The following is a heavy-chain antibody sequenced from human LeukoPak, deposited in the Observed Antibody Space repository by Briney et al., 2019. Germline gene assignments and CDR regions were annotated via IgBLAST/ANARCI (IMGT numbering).Heavy chain of an antibody. CDR1: GFTFSNYD. J-gene: IGHJ4*02. Sequence: GGSLRLSCAASGFTFSNYDMHWVRQAPGKGLEWVAFIRYDESNKYYADSVKGRFTISRDNSKNTLYLQMKSLRVEDTAVYYCAKDRRGSGSTFDYWGQGTLVTVSS. CDR2: IRYDESNK. D-gene: IGHD3-10*01. V-gene: IGHV3-30*02. CDR3: AKDRRGSGSTFDY.